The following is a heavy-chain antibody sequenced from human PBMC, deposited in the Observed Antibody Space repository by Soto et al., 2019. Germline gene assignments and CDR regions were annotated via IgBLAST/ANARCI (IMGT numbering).Heavy chain of an antibody. CDR3: ARSAQSTVTTFVY. J-gene: IGHJ4*02. V-gene: IGHV4-31*03. D-gene: IGHD4-17*01. CDR2: IYYSGST. CDR1: GGSISSGGYY. Sequence: QVQLQESGPGLVKPSQTLSLTCTVSGGSISSGGYYWSWIRQHPGKGLEWIGYIYYSGSTYYNPSITSRVTISVDTSKNQFSLKLSSVTAADTAVYYCARSAQSTVTTFVYWGQGTLVTVSS.